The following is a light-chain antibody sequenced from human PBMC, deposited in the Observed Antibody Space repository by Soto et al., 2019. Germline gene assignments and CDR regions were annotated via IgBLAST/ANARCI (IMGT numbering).Light chain of an antibody. CDR2: NND. V-gene: IGLV1-44*01. Sequence: QSVLTQPPSASGTPGQRVTISCSGRTSNIGSNSVNWYQQLPGTAPRLLIYNNDQRRSGVPDRFSGSKSGTAASLGISGLQSDDEADYFCTAWDDTLNGPGVVFGGGTKLTVL. CDR1: TSNIGSNS. CDR3: TAWDDTLNGPGVV. J-gene: IGLJ2*01.